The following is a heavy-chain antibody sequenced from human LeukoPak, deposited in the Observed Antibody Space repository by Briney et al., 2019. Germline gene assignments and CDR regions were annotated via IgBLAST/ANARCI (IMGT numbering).Heavy chain of an antibody. CDR2: IYYSGST. Sequence: SETPSLTCTVSGGSLSSYYWSWVRQPPGKGMGWVGDIYYSGSTNYNPSLKSRVTISVDTSKNQFSLKLSSVTAADTAVYYCARGEGLRRFPSIGDYWGQGTLVTVSS. CDR1: GGSLSSYY. D-gene: IGHD3-3*02. V-gene: IGHV4-59*01. J-gene: IGHJ4*02. CDR3: ARGEGLRRFPSIGDY.